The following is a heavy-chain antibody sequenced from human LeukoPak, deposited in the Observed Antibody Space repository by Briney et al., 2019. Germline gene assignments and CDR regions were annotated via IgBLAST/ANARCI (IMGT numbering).Heavy chain of an antibody. D-gene: IGHD3-22*01. V-gene: IGHV3-7*02. CDR2: IKQDGSER. Sequence: GGSLRLSCAASGFTFSDYWMSWVRQAPGKGLEWVANIKQDGSERYYVDSVKGRFTISRDNAKNSLYLEMNSLRDEDTAVYYCARPGSSGYLYWGQGTLVTVSS. CDR3: ARPGSSGYLY. J-gene: IGHJ4*02. CDR1: GFTFSDYW.